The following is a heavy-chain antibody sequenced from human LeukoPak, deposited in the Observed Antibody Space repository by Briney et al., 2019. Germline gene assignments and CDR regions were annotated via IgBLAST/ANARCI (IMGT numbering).Heavy chain of an antibody. D-gene: IGHD6-13*01. Sequence: SETLSLTCTVSGGSIISTTYYWGWIRQPPGKGLEWIGSIYYSGSTYYSPSLKSRLTISVDTSKNQFSLKLSSVTAPDTAVYYCARGLSAAVDYWGQGTLVTVSS. CDR3: ARGLSAAVDY. V-gene: IGHV4-39*01. CDR1: GGSIISTTYY. CDR2: IYYSGST. J-gene: IGHJ4*02.